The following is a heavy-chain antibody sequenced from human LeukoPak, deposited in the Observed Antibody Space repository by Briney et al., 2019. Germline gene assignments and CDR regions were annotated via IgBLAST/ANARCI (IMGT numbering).Heavy chain of an antibody. V-gene: IGHV4-59*01. CDR1: DDSITMYY. J-gene: IGHJ6*03. CDR3: ARGRVSASTWYSTYYYYFYMDV. Sequence: SETLSLTCTVSDDSITMYYWTWIRQPPGKGLEWIGYVDHTGSTNFNPSLNGRVSISRDTSKNLFSLRLRSVTAADTAVYFCARGRVSASTWYSTYYYYFYMDVWGKGTTVTVSS. D-gene: IGHD1-1*01. CDR2: VDHTGST.